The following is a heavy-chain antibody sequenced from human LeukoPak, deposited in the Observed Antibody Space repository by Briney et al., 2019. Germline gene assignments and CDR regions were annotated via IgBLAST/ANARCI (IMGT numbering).Heavy chain of an antibody. D-gene: IGHD3-3*01. V-gene: IGHV3-23*01. CDR2: ISGSGGST. J-gene: IGHJ4*02. Sequence: GGSLRLSCAASGFTFSSYAMSWARQAPGKGLEWVSAISGSGGSTYYADSVKGRFTISRDNSKNTLYLQMNSLRAEDTAVYYCAKDYDFWSGYLDYWGQGTLATVSS. CDR1: GFTFSSYA. CDR3: AKDYDFWSGYLDY.